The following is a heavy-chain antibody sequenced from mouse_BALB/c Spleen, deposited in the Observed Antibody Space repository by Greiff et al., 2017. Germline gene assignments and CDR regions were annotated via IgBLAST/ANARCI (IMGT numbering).Heavy chain of an antibody. Sequence: VQLQQSGPGLVAPSQCLSITCTASGFSFTSYGVHWVRQPPGKGLEWLGVIRAGGSTNYNSALMSRLSISKDNSKSHVFLKMNSLQTDDTAMYYCARDRGYDYSWFAYWGQGTLVTVSA. CDR3: ARDRGYDYSWFAY. CDR2: IRAGGST. V-gene: IGHV2-9*02. D-gene: IGHD2-4*01. CDR1: GFSFTSYG. J-gene: IGHJ3*01.